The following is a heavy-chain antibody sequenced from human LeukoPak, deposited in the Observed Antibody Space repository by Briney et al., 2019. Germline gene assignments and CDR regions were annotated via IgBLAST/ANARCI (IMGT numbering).Heavy chain of an antibody. Sequence: ASVKVSCKASGYTFTSYYMHWVRQAPGQGLEWMGWISAYNGNTNYAQKLQGRVTMTTDTSTSTAYMELRSLRSDDTAVYYCARAATVTTPRPDYYYYYGMDVWGQGTTVTVSS. D-gene: IGHD4-17*01. J-gene: IGHJ6*02. CDR2: ISAYNGNT. CDR3: ARAATVTTPRPDYYYYYGMDV. V-gene: IGHV1-18*04. CDR1: GYTFTSYY.